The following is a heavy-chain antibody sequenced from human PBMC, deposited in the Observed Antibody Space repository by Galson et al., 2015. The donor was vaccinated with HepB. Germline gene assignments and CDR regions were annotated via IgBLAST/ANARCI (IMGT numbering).Heavy chain of an antibody. V-gene: IGHV1-69*06. CDR3: ARGRPDLITMIAPLWYGMDV. D-gene: IGHD3-22*01. Sequence: QSGAEVKKPGESLKISCKASGGTFSSYAISWVRQAPGQGLEWMGGIIPIFGTANYAQKFQGRVTITADKSTSTAYMELSSLRSEDTAVYYCARGRPDLITMIAPLWYGMDVWGQGTTVTVSS. CDR1: GGTFSSYA. CDR2: IIPIFGTA. J-gene: IGHJ6*02.